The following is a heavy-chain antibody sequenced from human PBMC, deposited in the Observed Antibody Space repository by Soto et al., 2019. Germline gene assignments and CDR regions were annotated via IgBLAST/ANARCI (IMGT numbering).Heavy chain of an antibody. CDR2: IIPIFGTA. Sequence: QVQLVQSGAEVKKPGSSVKVSCKASGGTFSSYAISWVRQAPGQGLEWMGGIIPIFGTANYAQKFQGRVTLTAYESTSTAYMELSSLRSEDTAVYYCARGPTVVTPEGYYYYYGMDVWGQGTTVTVSS. D-gene: IGHD4-17*01. J-gene: IGHJ6*02. CDR3: ARGPTVVTPEGYYYYYGMDV. CDR1: GGTFSSYA. V-gene: IGHV1-69*01.